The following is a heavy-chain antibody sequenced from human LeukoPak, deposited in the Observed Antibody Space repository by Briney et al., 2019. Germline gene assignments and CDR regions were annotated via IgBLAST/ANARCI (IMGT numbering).Heavy chain of an antibody. CDR2: LYYSGNT. J-gene: IGHJ4*02. D-gene: IGHD1-26*01. CDR3: ARGEYEDLVDS. V-gene: IGHV4-59*01. CDR1: GGSISDYY. Sequence: SETLSLTCTVSGGSISDYYWSWIRQSPVRGLEWIGYLYYSGNTNYNPSLKSRLTTSRDMAKNQFSLKLSSVTSADTAVYYCARGEYEDLVDSWGQGTLVSVS.